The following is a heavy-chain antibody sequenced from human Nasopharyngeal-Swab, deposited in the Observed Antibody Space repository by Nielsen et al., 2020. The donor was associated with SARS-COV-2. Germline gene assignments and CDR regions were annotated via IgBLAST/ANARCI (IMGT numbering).Heavy chain of an antibody. Sequence: SVKVSCKASGGTFSSYAISWVRQAPGQGLEGMGGIIPIFGTANYAQKFQGRVTITADESTSTAYMELSSLRSEDTAVYYCASGGLVRNYYYCYYMDVWGKGTTVTVSS. CDR1: GGTFSSYA. CDR2: IIPIFGTA. D-gene: IGHD6-6*01. CDR3: ASGGLVRNYYYCYYMDV. V-gene: IGHV1-69*13. J-gene: IGHJ6*03.